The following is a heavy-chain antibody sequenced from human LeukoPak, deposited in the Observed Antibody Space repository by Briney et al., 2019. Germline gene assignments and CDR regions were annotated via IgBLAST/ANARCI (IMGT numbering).Heavy chain of an antibody. CDR2: IYTSGST. V-gene: IGHV4-4*07. Sequence: SETLSLTCTVSGGSLSSYYWTWIRQPAGKGLEWIGRIYTSGSTNYNPSLKSRVTISVDTSKNQFSLKLSSVTAADTAVYYCARGPIVVVPAAISWFDPWGQGTLVTVSS. D-gene: IGHD2-2*02. J-gene: IGHJ5*02. CDR1: GGSLSSYY. CDR3: ARGPIVVVPAAISWFDP.